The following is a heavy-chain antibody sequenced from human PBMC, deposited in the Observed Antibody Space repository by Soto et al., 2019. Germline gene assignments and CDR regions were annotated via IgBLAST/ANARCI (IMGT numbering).Heavy chain of an antibody. D-gene: IGHD2-2*01. CDR3: AKDPPWTVGPLAMDV. CDR2: ISAYNGNT. Sequence: GASVKVSCKASGYTFTSYGISWVRQAPGQGLEWMGWISAYNGNTNYAQKLQGRVTMTTDTSTSTAYMDMNSLRVEDTAVYYCAKDPPWTVGPLAMDVWGQGTTVTVSS. J-gene: IGHJ6*02. V-gene: IGHV1-18*04. CDR1: GYTFTSYG.